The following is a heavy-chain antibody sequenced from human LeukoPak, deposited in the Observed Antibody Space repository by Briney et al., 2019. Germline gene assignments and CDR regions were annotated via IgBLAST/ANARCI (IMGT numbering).Heavy chain of an antibody. V-gene: IGHV3-11*05. CDR2: FDRGRDGK. J-gene: IGHJ3*02. Sequence: AGSLRLSCAVSGFTFSGFYMAWMRLTPRKGLQRDSFFDRGRDGKRHAVSVKGRFPISRDTEKNSLPLLMSSLTGEDTAVYYCAREVGSSRAFDIWGQGTMVTVSS. D-gene: IGHD2-15*01. CDR3: AREVGSSRAFDI. CDR1: GFTFSGFY.